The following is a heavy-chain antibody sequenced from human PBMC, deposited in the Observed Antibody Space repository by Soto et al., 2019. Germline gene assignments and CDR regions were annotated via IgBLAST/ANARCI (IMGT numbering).Heavy chain of an antibody. Sequence: EVQLVESGGGLVQPGGSLRLSCAASGFTFSSYSMNWVHQAPGKGLEWVSYISSSSSTIYYADSVKGRFTISRDNAKNSLYLQMNSLRDEDTAVYYCARVFRYSSGCYDYWGQGTLVTVSS. D-gene: IGHD6-19*01. V-gene: IGHV3-48*02. CDR3: ARVFRYSSGCYDY. J-gene: IGHJ4*02. CDR1: GFTFSSYS. CDR2: ISSSSSTI.